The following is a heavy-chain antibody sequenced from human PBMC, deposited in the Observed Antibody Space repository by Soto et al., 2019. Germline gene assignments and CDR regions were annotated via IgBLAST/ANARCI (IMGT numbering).Heavy chain of an antibody. V-gene: IGHV3-23*01. CDR3: AKATATGGGAFEI. Sequence: GGSLRLSCAVSGFICSSYDMSWVRQAPGKGLAWVSTILVAGSQHYEDSVQGRFTISRDTSKNTVFLYMNSLTAGDTAVYYCAKATATGGGAFEIYGKGTMLTVSS. D-gene: IGHD2-8*02. J-gene: IGHJ3*02. CDR1: GFICSSYD. CDR2: ILVAGSQ.